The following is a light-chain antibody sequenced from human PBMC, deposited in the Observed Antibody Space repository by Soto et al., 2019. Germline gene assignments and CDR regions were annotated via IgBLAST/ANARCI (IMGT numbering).Light chain of an antibody. V-gene: IGKV1-17*03. Sequence: DIQMTQSPSVVSASVGDTVTVTCRASQGITTFLAWFRQRPGRVPERLIYGASSLQSGVPSRFSGRGSGTEFTLTISSLQPEDFGVYYCQQYESSLTFGGGTRVEIK. J-gene: IGKJ4*01. CDR1: QGITTF. CDR3: QQYESSLT. CDR2: GAS.